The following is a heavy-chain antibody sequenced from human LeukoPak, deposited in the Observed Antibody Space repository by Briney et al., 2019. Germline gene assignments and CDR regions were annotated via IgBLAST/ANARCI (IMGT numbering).Heavy chain of an antibody. CDR2: INPNSGGT. Sequence: ASVKVSCKASGYTFTGYYMHWVRQAPGQGLEWMGWINPNSGGTNYAQKFQGRVTMTRDTSISTAYMELSRLRSGDTAVYYCARSDYYDSSGYDYWGQGTLVTVSS. D-gene: IGHD3-22*01. J-gene: IGHJ4*02. CDR1: GYTFTGYY. V-gene: IGHV1-2*02. CDR3: ARSDYYDSSGYDY.